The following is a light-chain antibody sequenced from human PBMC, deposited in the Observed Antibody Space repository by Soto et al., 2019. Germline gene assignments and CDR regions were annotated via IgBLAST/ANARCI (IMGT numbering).Light chain of an antibody. J-gene: IGLJ1*01. CDR2: EVS. CDR1: SSDVGGYNY. CDR3: SSYTSSCYV. V-gene: IGLV2-14*01. Sequence: QSVLTQPASVSGSPGQSITISCTGTSSDVGGYNYVSWYQQHPGKAPKLMIYEVSNRPSGVSNRFSGSKSGNTPSLTISGLQAEDEADYYCSSYTSSCYVFGTGTKLTVL.